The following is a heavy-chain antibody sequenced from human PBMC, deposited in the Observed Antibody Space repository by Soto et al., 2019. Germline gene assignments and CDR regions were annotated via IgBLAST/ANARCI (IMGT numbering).Heavy chain of an antibody. CDR1: GFTFSSYG. CDR3: AREVSSGPDAFDI. CDR2: IWYDGSNK. J-gene: IGHJ3*02. V-gene: IGHV3-33*01. Sequence: PGGSLRLSCAASGFTFSSYGMHGVRQAPGKGLEWVAVIWYDGSNKYYADSVKGRFTISRDNSKNTLYLQMNSLRAEDTAVYYCAREVSSGPDAFDIWGQGTMVTVSS. D-gene: IGHD6-19*01.